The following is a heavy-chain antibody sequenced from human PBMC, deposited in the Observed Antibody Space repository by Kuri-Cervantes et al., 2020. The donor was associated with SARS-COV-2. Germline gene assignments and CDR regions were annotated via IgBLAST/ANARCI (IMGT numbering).Heavy chain of an antibody. V-gene: IGHV4-59*01. CDR3: ARDWGYSYAEGAFDI. D-gene: IGHD5-18*01. CDR2: IYYSGST. J-gene: IGHJ3*02. Sequence: GSLRLSCTVSGGSISSYYWSWIRQPPGKGLEWIGYIYYSGSTNYNPSLKSRVTISVDTSKNQFSPKLSSVTAADTAVYYCARDWGYSYAEGAFDIWGQGTMVTVSS. CDR1: GGSISSYY.